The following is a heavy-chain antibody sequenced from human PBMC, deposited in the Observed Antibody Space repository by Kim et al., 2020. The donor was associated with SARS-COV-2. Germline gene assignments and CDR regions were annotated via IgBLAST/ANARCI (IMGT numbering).Heavy chain of an antibody. CDR2: ISFDGVSK. CDR3: AKLDPDYYGMDV. J-gene: IGHJ6*02. Sequence: GGSLRLSCAASGFTFSSSGIHWVRQAPGKGLEWVSFISFDGVSKHYVDSVGGRFTISRDNSKNTVFLQMDSLGPEDTALYYCAKLDPDYYGMDVWGQGTTVTVSS. V-gene: IGHV3-30*18. CDR1: GFTFSSSG.